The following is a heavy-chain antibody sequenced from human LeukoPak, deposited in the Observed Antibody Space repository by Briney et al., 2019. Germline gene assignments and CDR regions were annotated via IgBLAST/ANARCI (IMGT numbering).Heavy chain of an antibody. CDR1: GYIFTSYY. D-gene: IGHD3-22*01. CDR3: ARTPPNYYDSSGYPPGDDAFDI. CDR2: INPSGGST. V-gene: IGHV1-46*01. J-gene: IGHJ3*02. Sequence: ASVKVSCKASGYIFTSYYMHWVRQVPGQGLEWMGIINPSGGSTSYAQKFQGRVTMTRDTSTSTVYMELSSLRSEDTAVYYCARTPPNYYDSSGYPPGDDAFDIWGQGTMVTVSS.